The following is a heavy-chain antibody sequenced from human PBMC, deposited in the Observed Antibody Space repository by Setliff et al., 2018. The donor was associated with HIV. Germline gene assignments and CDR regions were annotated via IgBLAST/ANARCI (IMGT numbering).Heavy chain of an antibody. CDR2: INPNSGGT. J-gene: IGHJ4*02. D-gene: IGHD2-8*01. Sequence: ASVKVSCKASGYTFTNYYIHWVRQAPGQGLEWMGWINPNSGGTNYAQKFQGRVTMTRDTSISTAYMELSRLRSDDTAVYYCARDVGYCTNGVCYVYWGQGTLVTVSS. CDR1: GYTFTNYY. CDR3: ARDVGYCTNGVCYVY. V-gene: IGHV1-2*02.